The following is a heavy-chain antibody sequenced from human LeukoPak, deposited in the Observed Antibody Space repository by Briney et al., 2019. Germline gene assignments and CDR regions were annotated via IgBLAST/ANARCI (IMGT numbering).Heavy chain of an antibody. CDR2: ISAYNGNT. J-gene: IGHJ4*02. CDR3: ARVHCSGGSCYGDY. Sequence: ASVKVSCKAPGYTFTSYGISWVRQAPGQGLEWMGWISAYNGNTNYAQKLQGRVTMTTDTSTSTAYMELRSLRPDDTAVYYCARVHCSGGSCYGDYWGQGTLVTVSS. D-gene: IGHD2-15*01. CDR1: GYTFTSYG. V-gene: IGHV1-18*01.